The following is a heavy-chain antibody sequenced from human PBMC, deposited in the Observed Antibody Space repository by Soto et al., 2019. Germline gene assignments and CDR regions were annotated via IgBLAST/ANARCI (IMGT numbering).Heavy chain of an antibody. V-gene: IGHV4-34*01. D-gene: IGHD3-9*01. CDR1: GGPFSDYY. Sequence: QVQLQQWGAGLLQPSEPLSLTCALYGGPFSDYYLAWIRQPPGKGLEWIGEIGHSGGTRYSPSFRSPVSMSIDTTTSKLSLRLTSVTAADTAVYYCARGAEYADGLDGGQGPLVTVSS. CDR3: ARGAEYADGLD. CDR2: IGHSGGT. J-gene: IGHJ4*02.